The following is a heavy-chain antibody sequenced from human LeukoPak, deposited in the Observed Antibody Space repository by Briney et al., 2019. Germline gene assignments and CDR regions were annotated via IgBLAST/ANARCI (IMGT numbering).Heavy chain of an antibody. D-gene: IGHD4-11*01. V-gene: IGHV3-74*01. Sequence: PGGSLRLSCAASGFTFSSYWMHWVRQAPGKGLVWVSRVNGDGSSTDYADSVKGRFSISRDNAKNTLYLQMNSLRSEDTALYYCAKEPHSDYTDHTDSFDIWGQGTMVTVSS. CDR1: GFTFSSYW. CDR3: AKEPHSDYTDHTDSFDI. CDR2: VNGDGSST. J-gene: IGHJ3*02.